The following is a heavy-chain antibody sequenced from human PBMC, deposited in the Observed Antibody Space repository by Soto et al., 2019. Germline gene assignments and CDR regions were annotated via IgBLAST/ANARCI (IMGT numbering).Heavy chain of an antibody. CDR1: GGSISSGDS. CDR2: IYHSGNT. CDR3: ARVKGGSYYVDY. J-gene: IGHJ4*02. Sequence: LSLTCAVSGGSISSGDSWSWIRQPPGKGLEWIGYIYHSGNTYYNPSLKSRVTISVDRSKNQFSLSLNSVTAADTAVYYCARVKGGSYYVDYWGPGTPVTVSS. V-gene: IGHV4-30-2*01. D-gene: IGHD1-26*01.